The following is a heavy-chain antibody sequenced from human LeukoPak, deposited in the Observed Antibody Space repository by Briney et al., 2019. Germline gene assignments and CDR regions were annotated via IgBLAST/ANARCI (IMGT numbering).Heavy chain of an antibody. J-gene: IGHJ5*02. V-gene: IGHV4-38-2*02. Sequence: SETLSLTCTVSGYSISSGYFWGWIRQPPGKGLEWIGSIYHSGSTSCNPSLKSRLTISVDTSKNQFSLKLNFVTAADTAMYYCARMFRSSWYINWFDPWGQGTLVTVSS. CDR2: IYHSGST. CDR3: ARMFRSSWYINWFDP. D-gene: IGHD6-13*01. CDR1: GYSISSGYF.